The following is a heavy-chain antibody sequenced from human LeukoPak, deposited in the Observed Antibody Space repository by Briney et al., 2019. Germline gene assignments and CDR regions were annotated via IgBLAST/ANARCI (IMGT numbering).Heavy chain of an antibody. D-gene: IGHD3-9*01. V-gene: IGHV3-23*01. CDR1: GFTFSSYG. J-gene: IGHJ4*02. CDR2: ISGSGGNT. Sequence: GGSLRLSCAASGFTFSSYGMSWVRQAPGKGLEWVSSISGSGGNTYYADSVKGRFTISRDNSKNTLYLQMNSLRAEDTAGYYCAKAYTGYDILAGPTGYYFDYWGQGTLVTVSS. CDR3: AKAYTGYDILAGPTGYYFDY.